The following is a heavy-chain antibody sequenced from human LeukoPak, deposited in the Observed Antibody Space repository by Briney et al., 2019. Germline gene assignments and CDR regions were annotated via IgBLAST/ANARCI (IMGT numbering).Heavy chain of an antibody. CDR3: ARHDKDTFDY. CDR2: IYYSGST. J-gene: IGHJ4*02. Sequence: GSLRLSCAASGFTFSSYSMNWVRQPPGKGLEWIGSIYYSGSTYYNPSLKSRVTISVDTSKNQFSLKLSSVTAADTAVYYCARHDKDTFDYWGQGTLVTVSS. CDR1: GFTFSSYSMN. D-gene: IGHD2-15*01. V-gene: IGHV4-39*01.